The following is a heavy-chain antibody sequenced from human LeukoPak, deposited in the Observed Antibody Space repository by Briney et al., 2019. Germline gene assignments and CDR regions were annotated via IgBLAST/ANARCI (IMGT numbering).Heavy chain of an antibody. CDR1: GYTFTGYY. CDR2: INPNSGGT. Sequence: ASVKVSCKASGYTFTGYYMHWVRQAPGQGLERMGWINPNSGGTNYAQKFQGRVTMTRDTSSSTAYMELSRLRSDDTAVYYCANRLGYCSGGSCPQGDYWGQGTLVTVSS. J-gene: IGHJ4*02. CDR3: ANRLGYCSGGSCPQGDY. D-gene: IGHD2-15*01. V-gene: IGHV1-2*02.